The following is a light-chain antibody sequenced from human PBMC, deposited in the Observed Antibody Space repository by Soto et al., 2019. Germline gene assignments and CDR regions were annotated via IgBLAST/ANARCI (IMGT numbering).Light chain of an antibody. V-gene: IGKV3-20*01. CDR1: QTVSSSY. CDR3: QQYGSSLTWT. Sequence: ETVLTQSPGTLSLSPGERATLSCRASQTVSSSYLAWYQQKPGQAPRLLIYGASIRATGIPDRFSGSGSGTDFTLTISILEPEDFAVYYCQQYGSSLTWTFGQGTKVDIK. CDR2: GAS. J-gene: IGKJ1*01.